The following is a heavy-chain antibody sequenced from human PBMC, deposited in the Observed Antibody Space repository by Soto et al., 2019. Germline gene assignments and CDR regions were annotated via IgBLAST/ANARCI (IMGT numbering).Heavy chain of an antibody. D-gene: IGHD6-6*01. Sequence: PXEFMKISCKGSGYSFTSYWLSWVRQIPGKGLEWMGRIDPSDSYTNYSPSFQGHVTISADKSISTAYLQWSSLKASDTAMYYCARYYSSSFYYHGMDVWGQGTTVTVSS. CDR1: GYSFTSYW. CDR2: IDPSDSYT. CDR3: ARYYSSSFYYHGMDV. J-gene: IGHJ6*02. V-gene: IGHV5-10-1*01.